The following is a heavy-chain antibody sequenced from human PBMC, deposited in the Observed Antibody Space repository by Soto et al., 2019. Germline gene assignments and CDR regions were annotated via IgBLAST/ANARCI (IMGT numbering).Heavy chain of an antibody. CDR1: GGSISSSSYY. CDR2: IYYSGST. D-gene: IGHD3-10*01. V-gene: IGHV4-39*01. Sequence: QLQLQESGPGLVKPSETLSLTCTVSGGSISSSSYYWGWIRQPPGKGLEWIGRIYYSGSTYYNPALKSRVTITVDTSKNQFSLKLSYVTAADTSVYYCAPLWGQDWGQGTLVTVSS. J-gene: IGHJ4*02. CDR3: APLWGQD.